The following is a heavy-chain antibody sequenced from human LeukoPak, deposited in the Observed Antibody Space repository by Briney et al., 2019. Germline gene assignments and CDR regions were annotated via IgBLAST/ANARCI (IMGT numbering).Heavy chain of an antibody. CDR1: GYTFTSYD. CDR3: ARPYYYGSGSHLDY. V-gene: IGHV1-8*03. D-gene: IGHD3-10*01. J-gene: IGHJ4*02. CDR2: MNPNSGNT. Sequence: ASVKVSCKASGYTFTSYDINWVRQATGQGLEWMGWMNPNSGNTGYAQKFQGRVTITRNTSISTAYMELSSLRSEDTAVYYCARPYYYGSGSHLDYWGQGTLVTVSS.